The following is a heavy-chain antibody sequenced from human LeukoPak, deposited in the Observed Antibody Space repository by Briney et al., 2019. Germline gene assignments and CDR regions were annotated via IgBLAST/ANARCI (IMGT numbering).Heavy chain of an antibody. J-gene: IGHJ4*02. CDR3: ARGMDYYGSGNPYYFDY. CDR2: INHSGST. D-gene: IGHD3-10*01. Sequence: SETLSLTCAVYGGSFSGCYWSWIRQPPWEGLEWIGEINHSGSTNYNPSLKSRVTISVDTSKNQFSLKLSSVTAADTAVYYCARGMDYYGSGNPYYFDYWGQGTLVTVSS. CDR1: GGSFSGCY. V-gene: IGHV4-34*01.